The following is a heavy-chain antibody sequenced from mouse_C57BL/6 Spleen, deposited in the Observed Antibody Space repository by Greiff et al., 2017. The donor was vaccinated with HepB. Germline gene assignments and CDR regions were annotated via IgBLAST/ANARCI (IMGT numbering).Heavy chain of an antibody. CDR1: GFTFSSYA. J-gene: IGHJ3*01. CDR2: ISDGGSYT. Sequence: EVHLVESGGGLVKPGGSLKLSCAASGFTFSSYAMSWVRQTPEKRLEWVATISDGGSYTYYPDNVKGRFTISRDNAKNNLYLQMSHLKSEDTAMYYCARDRDYDGAWFAYWGQGTLVTVSA. D-gene: IGHD2-4*01. V-gene: IGHV5-4*01. CDR3: ARDRDYDGAWFAY.